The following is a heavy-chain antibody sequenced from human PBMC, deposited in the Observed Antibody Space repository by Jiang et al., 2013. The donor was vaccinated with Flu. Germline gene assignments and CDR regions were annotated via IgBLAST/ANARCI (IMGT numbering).Heavy chain of an antibody. CDR3: AREGLANDPYWYFDL. D-gene: IGHD1-1*01. CDR1: GFTFSSYA. Sequence: VQLVESGGGVVQPGRSLRLSCAASGFTFSSYAMHWVRQAPGKGLEWVAVISYDGSNKYYADSVKGRFTISRDNSKNTLYLQMNSLRAEDTAVYYCAREGLANDPYWYFDLWGLAPWSLSPQ. V-gene: IGHV3-30-3*01. CDR2: ISYDGSNK. J-gene: IGHJ2*01.